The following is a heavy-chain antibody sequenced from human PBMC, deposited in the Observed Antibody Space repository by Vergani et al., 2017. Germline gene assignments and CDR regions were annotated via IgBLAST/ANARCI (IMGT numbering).Heavy chain of an antibody. J-gene: IGHJ4*02. CDR2: IIPIFGTA. D-gene: IGHD3-22*01. CDR1: GGTFSSYA. CDR3: ASDTPRDYYDSSGYYSPGYFDY. V-gene: IGHV1-69*01. Sequence: QVQLVQSGAEVKKPGSSVKVSCKASGGTFSSYAISWVRQAPGQGLEWMGGIIPIFGTANYAQKFQGRVTITADESTSTAFMELSRLRSEDTAVYYCASDTPRDYYDSSGYYSPGYFDYWGQGTLVTVSS.